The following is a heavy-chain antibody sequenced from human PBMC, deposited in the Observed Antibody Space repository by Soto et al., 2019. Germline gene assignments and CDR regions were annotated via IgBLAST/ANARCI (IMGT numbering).Heavy chain of an antibody. CDR3: AREGLAGTPVPFDY. Sequence: QVQLVQSGAEVKKPGSSVKVSCKASGGSFNSYTISWVRQAPGQGLEWMGGIIPIFGTPNYAQRFQGRVTITADKSASTVYMELSSLRSEDTAIYYCAREGLAGTPVPFDYWGQGTLVTVSS. CDR2: IIPIFGTP. D-gene: IGHD4-17*01. J-gene: IGHJ4*02. CDR1: GGSFNSYT. V-gene: IGHV1-69*06.